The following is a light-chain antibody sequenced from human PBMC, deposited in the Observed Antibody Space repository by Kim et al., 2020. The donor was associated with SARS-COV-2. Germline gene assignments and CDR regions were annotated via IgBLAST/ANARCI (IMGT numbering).Light chain of an antibody. CDR2: EDN. V-gene: IGLV6-57*04. CDR1: SGSIASNY. Sequence: NSTLTQPHSVSESPGKTVTISCTRSSGSIASNYVQWYQQRPGSAPTTVIYEDNQRPSGVPDRFSGSIDSSSNSASLTISGLKTEDEADYYCQSYDSSNHWVFGGGTQLTVL. J-gene: IGLJ3*02. CDR3: QSYDSSNHWV.